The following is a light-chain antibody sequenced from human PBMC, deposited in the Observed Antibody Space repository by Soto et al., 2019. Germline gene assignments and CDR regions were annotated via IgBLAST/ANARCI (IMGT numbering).Light chain of an antibody. CDR3: TSYAGSNNVV. V-gene: IGLV2-8*01. Sequence: QSALTQPPSASGSPGQSVTISCTGTSSDIGGYNYVSWYQQYPGKAPKLMIYDVNKRPSGVPDRFSGSKSGNTASLTVSGVQADDEADYYCTSYAGSNNVVFGGGTKPTVL. CDR2: DVN. J-gene: IGLJ2*01. CDR1: SSDIGGYNY.